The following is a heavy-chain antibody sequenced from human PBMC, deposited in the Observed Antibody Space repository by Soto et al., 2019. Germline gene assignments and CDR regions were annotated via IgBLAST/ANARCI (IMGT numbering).Heavy chain of an antibody. V-gene: IGHV3-30*18. J-gene: IGHJ4*02. CDR2: ISYDGSNK. CDR3: ANDRQYSRSWLGY. D-gene: IGHD6-13*01. Sequence: AGGSLRLSCAASGFTFSSYGMHWVRQAPGKGLEWLAVISYDGSNKYYADSVKGRFTISRDNSKNTLYLQMNSLRAEDTAVYSCANDRQYSRSWLGYRGQGPLVT. CDR1: GFTFSSYG.